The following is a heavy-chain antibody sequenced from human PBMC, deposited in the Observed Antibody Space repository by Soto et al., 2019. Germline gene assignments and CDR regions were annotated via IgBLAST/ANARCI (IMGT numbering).Heavy chain of an antibody. CDR3: ARQGACSSTSCPAYYYYYAMDV. V-gene: IGHV3-11*06. CDR1: KFIFSEYY. CDR2: ISSGSSYT. J-gene: IGHJ6*02. Sequence: QVQLVESGGGLVKPGGSLRLSCAASKFIFSEYYMSWIRKAPGKGLEWVSYISSGSSYTNYADSVKGRFTISRDNAKNSLYLQMNSLRAEDTAVYFCARQGACSSTSCPAYYYYYAMDVWGQGTTVTVSS. D-gene: IGHD2-2*01.